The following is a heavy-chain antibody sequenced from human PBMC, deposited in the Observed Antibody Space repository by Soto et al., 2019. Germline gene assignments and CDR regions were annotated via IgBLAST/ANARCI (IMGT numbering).Heavy chain of an antibody. V-gene: IGHV3-21*01. CDR2: ISSSSNYI. CDR1: GFTFTSYT. Sequence: GGSLRLSCAASGFTFTSYTMNWVRQAPGKGLEWASSISSSSNYIYYADSVKGRFTISRDNAKNSLYLQINSLRAEDTAVYYCARELNYYDSSGYHSTEGAHWGQGTLVTVSS. CDR3: ARELNYYDSSGYHSTEGAH. D-gene: IGHD3-22*01. J-gene: IGHJ4*02.